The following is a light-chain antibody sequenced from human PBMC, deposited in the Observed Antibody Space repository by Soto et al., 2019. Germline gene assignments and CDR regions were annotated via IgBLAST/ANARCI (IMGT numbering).Light chain of an antibody. Sequence: EIVLTQSPGTLSLSLGERGTLSCRASQRFGSSNLAWYQQKPGQAPRLLIYSTSSRATGIPDRFSGSGSGTEFTLTISRLEPEDFAVYYCRQYGNSPWTCGQGTKVEIK. CDR2: STS. CDR1: QRFGSSN. J-gene: IGKJ1*01. V-gene: IGKV3-20*01. CDR3: RQYGNSPWT.